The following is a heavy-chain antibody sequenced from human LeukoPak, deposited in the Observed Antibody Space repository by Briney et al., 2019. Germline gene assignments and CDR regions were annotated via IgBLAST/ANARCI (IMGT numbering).Heavy chain of an antibody. J-gene: IGHJ4*02. D-gene: IGHD1-26*01. CDR3: ARGPQSSGSYSVDY. V-gene: IGHV4-4*07. CDR1: GGSISSYY. Sequence: SETLSLTCTVSGGSISSYYWTWIRQPAGKGLEWIGRIYSSGSTNYNPSLKSRVTMSVDTSKNQFSLRLSSVTAADAAVYYCARGPQSSGSYSVDYWGQGTLVTVSS. CDR2: IYSSGST.